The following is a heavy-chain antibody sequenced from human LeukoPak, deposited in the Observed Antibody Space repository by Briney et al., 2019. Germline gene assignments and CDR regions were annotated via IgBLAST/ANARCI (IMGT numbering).Heavy chain of an antibody. CDR3: AKGAGQWLVPSEYFQY. D-gene: IGHD6-19*01. Sequence: GGSLRLSCVASGFTFNNYAMSWVRQAPGKGLEWVSSISSGGHSTYYAGSVKGRFTISRDNSKNTLYLQMNSLRAEDTAVYYCAKGAGQWLVPSEYFQYWGQGTLVTVSS. V-gene: IGHV3-23*01. J-gene: IGHJ1*01. CDR2: ISSGGHST. CDR1: GFTFNNYA.